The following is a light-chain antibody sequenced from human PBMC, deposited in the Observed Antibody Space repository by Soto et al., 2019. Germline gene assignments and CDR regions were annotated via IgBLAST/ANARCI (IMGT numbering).Light chain of an antibody. Sequence: EIVLTQSPATLSLSPGERATLSCRASQSVGRHLAWYQQKPGQAPRLLIYDASNRATGVPARFSGSGSGTDFTLSISSLEPEDFAVYYCPQRNTWPPATFGGGTKVEIK. V-gene: IGKV3-11*01. CDR3: PQRNTWPPAT. CDR2: DAS. J-gene: IGKJ4*01. CDR1: QSVGRH.